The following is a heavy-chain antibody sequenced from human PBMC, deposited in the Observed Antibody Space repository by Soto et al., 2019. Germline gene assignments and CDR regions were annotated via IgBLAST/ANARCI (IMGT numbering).Heavy chain of an antibody. Sequence: QATLKESGATLVKPRQTLTLTCTYSGFSLRTTGVGVGWIRQPPGKALEWLGIIYWNDDKRYSPSLKNRFTLTSDISKSQVVLTMTNMDPVDTATYYCAHTWGLPFDYWGQGTLVIVSS. CDR2: IYWNDDK. CDR3: AHTWGLPFDY. V-gene: IGHV2-5*01. CDR1: GFSLRTTGVG. D-gene: IGHD3-16*01. J-gene: IGHJ4*02.